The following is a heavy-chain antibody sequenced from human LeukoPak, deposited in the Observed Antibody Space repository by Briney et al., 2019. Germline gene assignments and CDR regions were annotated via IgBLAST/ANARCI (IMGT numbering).Heavy chain of an antibody. Sequence: SETLSLTCAVYGGSFSGYYWSWIRQPPGKGLEWIGEINHSGSTNYNPSLKSRVTTSVDTSKNQFSLKLSSVTAADTAVYYCARGGIPLWFRGTYFDYWGQGTLVTVSS. J-gene: IGHJ4*02. V-gene: IGHV4-34*01. CDR3: ARGGIPLWFRGTYFDY. CDR1: GGSFSGYY. D-gene: IGHD5-18*01. CDR2: INHSGST.